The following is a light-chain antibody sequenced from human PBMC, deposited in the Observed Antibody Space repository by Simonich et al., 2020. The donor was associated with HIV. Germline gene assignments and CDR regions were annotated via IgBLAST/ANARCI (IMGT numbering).Light chain of an antibody. V-gene: IGKV3-15*01. CDR2: GES. Sequence: EIVMTQSPATLSVSTGERATLSCKASQSVSSNLAWYQQKHGQAPRLLIYGESTRATGIPARFSGSGSGTEFTLTISSLQSEDFAVYYCQQYNNWPRTFGQGTKVEIK. J-gene: IGKJ1*01. CDR1: QSVSSN. CDR3: QQYNNWPRT.